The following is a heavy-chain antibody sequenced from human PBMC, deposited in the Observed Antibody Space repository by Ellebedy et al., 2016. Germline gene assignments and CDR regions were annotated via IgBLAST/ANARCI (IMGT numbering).Heavy chain of an antibody. CDR2: INSDGSTI. V-gene: IGHV3-74*01. J-gene: IGHJ4*02. CDR1: GFTFSSYW. CDR3: ARARASDFGGSYDH. D-gene: IGHD4-23*01. Sequence: GGSLRLXXVASGFTFSSYWIYWVRQVPGKGLVCVARINSDGSTIDYGDSVKGRFTISRDNAKNTLYLQMNSLRAEDTALYYCARARASDFGGSYDHWGQGTLVTVSS.